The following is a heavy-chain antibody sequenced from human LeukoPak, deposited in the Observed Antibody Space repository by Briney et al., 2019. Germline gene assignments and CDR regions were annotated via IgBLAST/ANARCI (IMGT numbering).Heavy chain of an antibody. CDR2: INPNSGGT. CDR3: ARSPAPVDTAMTYYYYYGMDV. D-gene: IGHD5-18*01. Sequence: ASVKVSCKASGYTFTGCYMHWVRQAPGQGLEWMGWINPNSGGTNYAQKFQGWVTMTRDTSISTAYMELSRLRSDDTAVYYCARSPAPVDTAMTYYYYYGMDVWGQGTTVTVSS. CDR1: GYTFTGCY. V-gene: IGHV1-2*04. J-gene: IGHJ6*02.